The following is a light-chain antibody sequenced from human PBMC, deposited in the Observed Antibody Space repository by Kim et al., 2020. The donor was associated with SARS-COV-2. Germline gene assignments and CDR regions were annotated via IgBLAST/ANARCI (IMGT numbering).Light chain of an antibody. Sequence: PPGERATPSCRASQSVNSNYLAWYQQKPGQRPRLRIYGASSRATGIADRFSGSGSGTDFTLTISRLEPEDFVVYYCQQYGSSPWTFGQGTKVDIK. CDR2: GAS. J-gene: IGKJ1*01. CDR1: QSVNSNY. CDR3: QQYGSSPWT. V-gene: IGKV3-20*01.